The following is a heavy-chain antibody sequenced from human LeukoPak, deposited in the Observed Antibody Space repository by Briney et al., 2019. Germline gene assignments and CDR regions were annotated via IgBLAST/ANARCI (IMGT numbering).Heavy chain of an antibody. CDR2: INHSGST. J-gene: IGHJ6*03. Sequence: PSETLSLTCTVSGGSISSSSYYWGWIRQPPGKGLEWIGEINHSGSTNYNPSLKSRVTISVDTSKNQFSLKLSSVTAADTAVYYCARGQGWAAAGEDYYYYYYMDVWGKGTTVTVSS. D-gene: IGHD6-13*01. CDR1: GGSISSSSYY. CDR3: ARGQGWAAAGEDYYYYYYMDV. V-gene: IGHV4-39*07.